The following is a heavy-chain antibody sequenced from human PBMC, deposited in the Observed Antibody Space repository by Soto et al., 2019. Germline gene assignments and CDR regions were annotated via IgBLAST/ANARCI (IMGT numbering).Heavy chain of an antibody. Sequence: SETLSLTCTVSGVSISSGDHYCSWFRQPPGKGLEWIGYIYDSGSPDYNPSLRSRVIISADTSKNQISLKLTSATAADTAVYYCARGVGSSPPRYWGRGTLVPSP. CDR2: IYDSGSP. J-gene: IGHJ4*01. CDR1: GVSISSGDHY. V-gene: IGHV4-61*08. D-gene: IGHD1-26*01. CDR3: ARGVGSSPPRY.